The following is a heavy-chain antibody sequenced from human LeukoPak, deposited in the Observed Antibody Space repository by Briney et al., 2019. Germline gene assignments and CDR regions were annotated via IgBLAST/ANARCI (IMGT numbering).Heavy chain of an antibody. CDR2: ISGSGGST. Sequence: GGSLRLSCAASGFTFSSYAMSWVRQAQGMGLEWVSAISGSGGSTYYADSVKGRFTISRDNSKNTLYLQMNSLRAEDTAVYYCAKSSSGSYYNLIDYWGQGTLVTVSS. D-gene: IGHD3-10*01. V-gene: IGHV3-23*01. J-gene: IGHJ4*02. CDR3: AKSSSGSYYNLIDY. CDR1: GFTFSSYA.